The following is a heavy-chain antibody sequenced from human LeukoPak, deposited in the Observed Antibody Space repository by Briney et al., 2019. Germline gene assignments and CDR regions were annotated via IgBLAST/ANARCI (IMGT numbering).Heavy chain of an antibody. J-gene: IGHJ4*01. CDR2: ISSSGSTI. CDR3: ARDFRTEAAVDIVAPY. Sequence: GGSLRLSCAASGFTFSSYAMSWVRQAPGKGLEWVSAISSSGSTIYYADSVKGRFTISRDNAKNSLYLQMNSLRAEDTAAYYCARDFRTEAAVDIVAPYWGQEPWSPSPQ. V-gene: IGHV3-21*04. CDR1: GFTFSSYA. D-gene: IGHD5-12*01.